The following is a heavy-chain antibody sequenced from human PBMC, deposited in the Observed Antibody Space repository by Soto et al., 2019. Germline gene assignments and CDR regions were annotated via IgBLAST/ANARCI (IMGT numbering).Heavy chain of an antibody. Sequence: ASVQVSCKASGYTFTNYGITWVRQAPGQGLEWMGWISAYNGNTHYTQRLQGRVTMTRDTSTSTVYMELSSLRSEDTAVYYCARPIQLWHHDAFDIWGQGTMVTVSS. CDR2: ISAYNGNT. D-gene: IGHD5-18*01. CDR1: GYTFTNYG. CDR3: ARPIQLWHHDAFDI. J-gene: IGHJ3*02. V-gene: IGHV1-18*01.